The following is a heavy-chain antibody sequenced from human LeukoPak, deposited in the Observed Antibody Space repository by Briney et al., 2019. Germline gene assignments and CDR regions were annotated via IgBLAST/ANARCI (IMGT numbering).Heavy chain of an antibody. J-gene: IGHJ3*01. V-gene: IGHV3-23*01. Sequence: GGSLRLSCAVSGFTFRGAAMTWVRQAPGKGLEWVSLISSSGNNAYYADSVKGRFTISRGNSKNTLSLQMNSLRVEDTAIYYCAKDIQLSTWGLGTRVTVSS. CDR1: GFTFRGAA. D-gene: IGHD5-24*01. CDR2: ISSSGNNA. CDR3: AKDIQLST.